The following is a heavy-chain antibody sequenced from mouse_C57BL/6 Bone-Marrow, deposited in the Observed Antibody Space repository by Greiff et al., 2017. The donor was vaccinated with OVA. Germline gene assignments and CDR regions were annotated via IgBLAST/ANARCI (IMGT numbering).Heavy chain of an antibody. V-gene: IGHV1-61*01. J-gene: IGHJ2*01. CDR2: IYPSDSET. CDR3: ARGDYGNYADY. Sequence: VQLQQPGAELVRPGSSVKLSCKASGYTFTSYWMDWVKQRPGQGLEWIGNIYPSDSETHYNQKFKDKATLTVDKSSSIAYMQLSSLTSEDSAVYYCARGDYGNYADYWGQGTTLTVSS. D-gene: IGHD2-1*01. CDR1: GYTFTSYW.